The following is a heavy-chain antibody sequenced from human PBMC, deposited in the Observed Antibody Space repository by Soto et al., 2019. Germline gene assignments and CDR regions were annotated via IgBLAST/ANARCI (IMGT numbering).Heavy chain of an antibody. CDR3: ARRVTISYYMDV. CDR2: INHSGST. V-gene: IGHV4-34*01. CDR1: VGSLSDYY. J-gene: IGHJ6*03. D-gene: IGHD3-3*02. Sequence: SETLSLTCAVYVGSLSDYYWTWIRQPPGKGLEWIGEINHSGSTNYNPSRQSRVTISVDTSKNQFSLRLNSVTAADTAVYYCARRVTISYYMDVWGKGTPVTVSS.